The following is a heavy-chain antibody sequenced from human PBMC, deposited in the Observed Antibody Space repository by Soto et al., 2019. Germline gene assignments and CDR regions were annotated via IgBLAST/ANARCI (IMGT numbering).Heavy chain of an antibody. Sequence: EVQLVESGGGLIQPGGSLRLSCAASGFTFSSNDMNWVRQAPGKGLEWVSLIYSGGSTYYADSVQGRFTISRDNSKNTLYLQMSSLSAEDTAVYYCATRPLLPGPPWGQGTMVTVSS. J-gene: IGHJ3*01. CDR3: ATRPLLPGPP. CDR2: IYSGGST. CDR1: GFTFSSND. V-gene: IGHV3-53*01. D-gene: IGHD3-22*01.